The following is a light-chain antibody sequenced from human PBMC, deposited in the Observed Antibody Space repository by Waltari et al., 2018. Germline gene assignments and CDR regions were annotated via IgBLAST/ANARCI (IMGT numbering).Light chain of an antibody. CDR3: QNHERLPAT. CDR1: QSVSKY. CDR2: AAS. V-gene: IGKV3-20*01. J-gene: IGKJ1*01. Sequence: EVVLTQSPGTLSLSPGERATLSGRASQSVSKYLAWYQQRPGQAPRLLIYAASTRATGVSDRFSGSGFGTDFSLTISRLEPEDFAVYFCQNHERLPATFGQGTKVEIK.